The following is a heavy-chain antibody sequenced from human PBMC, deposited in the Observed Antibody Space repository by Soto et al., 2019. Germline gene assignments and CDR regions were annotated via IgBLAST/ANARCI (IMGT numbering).Heavy chain of an antibody. V-gene: IGHV1-24*01. CDR2: FDPEDGET. CDR3: ATINLITMVRGPLYYFDY. J-gene: IGHJ4*02. Sequence: GASVKVSCKVSGYTLTELSMHWVRQAPGKGLEWMGGFDPEDGETIYAQKFQGRVTMTEDTSTDTAYMELSSLRSEDTAVYYCATINLITMVRGPLYYFDYWGQGTLVTVSS. D-gene: IGHD3-10*01. CDR1: GYTLTELS.